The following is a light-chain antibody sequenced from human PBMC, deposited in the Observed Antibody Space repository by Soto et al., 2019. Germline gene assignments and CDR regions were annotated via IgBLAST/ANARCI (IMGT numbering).Light chain of an antibody. CDR2: DVT. CDR1: SSDVGDDNF. CDR3: SSYPSTNLVL. J-gene: IGLJ2*01. V-gene: IGLV2-14*03. Sequence: QSVLTQPASVSGSPGQSITISCTGTSSDVGDDNFVSWYQQYPGKAPKLIIFDVTHRPSGVSDRFSGSRSGNTASLTISGLQAEDEADYYCSSYPSTNLVLFGGGTKVTVL.